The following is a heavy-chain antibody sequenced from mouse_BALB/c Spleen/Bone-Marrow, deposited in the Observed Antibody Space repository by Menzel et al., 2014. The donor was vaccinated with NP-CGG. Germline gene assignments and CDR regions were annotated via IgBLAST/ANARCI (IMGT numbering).Heavy chain of an antibody. CDR3: ARQTYYDYDGYFDY. J-gene: IGHJ2*01. V-gene: IGHV5-6*01. CDR1: GFTFSSYG. Sequence: EVKLMESGGDLVKPGGSLKLSCAASGFTFSSYGMSWVRHTPDKRLEWVATISSSGSYTYYPDSVKGRFTISRENAKNTLCLQMSNLKSEDTAMYYCARQTYYDYDGYFDYWGQGTTLSVSS. D-gene: IGHD2-4*01. CDR2: ISSSGSYT.